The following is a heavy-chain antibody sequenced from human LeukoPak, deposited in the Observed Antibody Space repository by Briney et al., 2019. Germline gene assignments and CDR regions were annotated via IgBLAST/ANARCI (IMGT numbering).Heavy chain of an antibody. V-gene: IGHV3-53*01. D-gene: IGHD2-15*01. Sequence: GGSLRLSCAVSGFTFSRYWMSWVRQAPGKGLEWVSLIYTADSPFYADSVNAPFTISKSNSNRTLFLQMNSLRAAATAVYYCARVRVDSRGNAFDIWGQGTMVSVSS. CDR2: IYTADSP. CDR1: GFTFSRYW. J-gene: IGHJ3*02. CDR3: ARVRVDSRGNAFDI.